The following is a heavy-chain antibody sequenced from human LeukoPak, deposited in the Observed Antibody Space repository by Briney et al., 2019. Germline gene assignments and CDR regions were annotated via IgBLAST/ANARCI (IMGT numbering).Heavy chain of an antibody. CDR1: GGTFSSYT. J-gene: IGHJ6*02. Sequence: SVKVSCKASGGTFSSYTISWVRQAPGQGLEWMGRIIPIPGIANYAQKFLGRVTITADKSTSTAYMELSSLRSEDTNVYYCARSDEDCSSTSCYGGGSSSSYGDYYYGMDVWGQGTTVTVSS. CDR3: ARSDEDCSSTSCYGGGSSSSYGDYYYGMDV. V-gene: IGHV1-69*02. D-gene: IGHD2-2*01. CDR2: IIPIPGIA.